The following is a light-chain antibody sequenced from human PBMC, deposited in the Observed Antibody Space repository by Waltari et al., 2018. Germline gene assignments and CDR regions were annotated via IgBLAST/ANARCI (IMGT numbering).Light chain of an antibody. CDR3: EQYFSTPPYT. CDR1: QGISNS. Sequence: DIQMTQSPSSLSASVGDRVTITCRASQGISNSLAWYQQKPGKAHKLLLDASSTLESGVPSRFSGSGSGTDYTLPISSLQPEDFATYYCEQYFSTPPYTFGQGTKLEI. V-gene: IGKV1-NL1*01. CDR2: ASS. J-gene: IGKJ2*01.